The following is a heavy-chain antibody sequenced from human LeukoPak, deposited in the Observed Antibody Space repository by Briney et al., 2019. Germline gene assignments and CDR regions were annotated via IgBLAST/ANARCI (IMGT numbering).Heavy chain of an antibody. D-gene: IGHD6-19*01. CDR2: ISGSGGSP. J-gene: IGHJ4*02. CDR1: GFTFSKYA. V-gene: IGHV3-23*01. CDR3: TKESIAVGGNYYDY. Sequence: GGSLRLSCAASGFTFSKYAMSWVRQAPGKGLGLVSAISGSGGSPYLANSVKGRFTISRDNFKKTVFLQMDSLGAEAQAVYFLTKESIAVGGNYYDYEGQGHGVTVTA.